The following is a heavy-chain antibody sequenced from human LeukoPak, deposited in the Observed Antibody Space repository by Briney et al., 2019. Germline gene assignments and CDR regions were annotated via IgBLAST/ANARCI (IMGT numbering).Heavy chain of an antibody. Sequence: PGGSLRLSCAASGFTFSSYAMHWVRPAPGKGLEWVAVISYDGSNKYYADSVKGRFTISRDNSKHTLYLQMNSLRAEDTAVYYCARDPGYYDSSGYKYYFDYWGQGTLVTVSS. CDR2: ISYDGSNK. V-gene: IGHV3-30*04. J-gene: IGHJ4*02. D-gene: IGHD3-22*01. CDR3: ARDPGYYDSSGYKYYFDY. CDR1: GFTFSSYA.